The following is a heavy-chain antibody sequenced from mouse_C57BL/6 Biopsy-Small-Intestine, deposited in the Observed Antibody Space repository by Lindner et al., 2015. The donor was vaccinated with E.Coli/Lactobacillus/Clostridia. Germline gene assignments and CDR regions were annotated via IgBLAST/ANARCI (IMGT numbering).Heavy chain of an antibody. CDR2: INPSSVCT. J-gene: IGHJ2*01. CDR1: GYIFTTYT. Sequence: VQLQESGAELARPGVSLKMSCKTSGYIFTTYTIHWVKQRPGQGLEWIGYINPSSVCTKYNQKFKDKATLTADKSSSTAYLQLNSLTSEDSAVYYCARRGLITAVVAPDYWGQGTTLTVSS. CDR3: ARRGLITAVVAPDY. D-gene: IGHD1-1*01. V-gene: IGHV1-4*01.